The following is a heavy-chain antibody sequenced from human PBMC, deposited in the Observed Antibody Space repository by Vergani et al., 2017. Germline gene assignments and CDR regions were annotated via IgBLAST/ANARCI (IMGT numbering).Heavy chain of an antibody. CDR3: AREGYCTKGVCLTLFDV. J-gene: IGHJ4*02. D-gene: IGHD2-8*01. CDR2: IRHDGIT. Sequence: QAQLQQWGAGLLKPSETLSLTCAIYGGSFNDYWWTWIRQPPGKGLEWSGEIRHDGITHYSPSLKSRVTISIDTSTHQFSLNLRSVTAADTAVYYCAREGYCTKGVCLTLFDVWGQGALVTVSS. V-gene: IGHV4-34*01. CDR1: GGSFNDYW.